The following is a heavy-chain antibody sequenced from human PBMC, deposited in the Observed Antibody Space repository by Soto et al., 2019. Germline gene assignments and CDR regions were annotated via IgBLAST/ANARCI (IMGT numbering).Heavy chain of an antibody. D-gene: IGHD6-19*01. V-gene: IGHV1-2*02. Sequence: ASVKVSCKASGYTFTGCYMHWVRQTPGQGLEWMGWINPNSGGTNYAQKFQGRVTMTRDTSISTAYMELSRLRSDDTAVYYCARDRQQQLHCGWYAQTALERYYYGMDVWGQGTTVTVSS. CDR1: GYTFTGCY. CDR2: INPNSGGT. J-gene: IGHJ6*02. CDR3: ARDRQQQLHCGWYAQTALERYYYGMDV.